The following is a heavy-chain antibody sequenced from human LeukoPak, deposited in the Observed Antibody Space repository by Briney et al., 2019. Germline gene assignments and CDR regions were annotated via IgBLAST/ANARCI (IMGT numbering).Heavy chain of an antibody. CDR2: IYSGGST. J-gene: IGHJ3*02. CDR1: GFTVSSNY. V-gene: IGHV3-53*05. D-gene: IGHD2-15*01. Sequence: GGSLRLSCAASGFTVSSNYMSWVRQAPGKGLEWVSVIYSGGSTYYADSVKGRFTISRDNSKNTLYLQMNSLRAEDTALYYCAKEGGYCSGGSCFAFDIWGQGTMVTVSS. CDR3: AKEGGYCSGGSCFAFDI.